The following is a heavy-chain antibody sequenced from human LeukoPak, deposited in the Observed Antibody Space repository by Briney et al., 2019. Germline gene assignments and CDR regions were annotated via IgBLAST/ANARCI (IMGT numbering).Heavy chain of an antibody. J-gene: IGHJ4*02. V-gene: IGHV3-9*01. D-gene: IGHD3-22*01. CDR1: GFTFHNYA. CDR3: AKGNYYDSPFDY. Sequence: GGPLRLSCAASGFTFHNYAMHWVRQASGKGLEWVSGISWSSGSIGYADSVKGRFTISRDNDKNSLYLQMNSLRAEDTALYFCAKGNYYDSPFDYWGQGTLVTVSS. CDR2: ISWSSGSI.